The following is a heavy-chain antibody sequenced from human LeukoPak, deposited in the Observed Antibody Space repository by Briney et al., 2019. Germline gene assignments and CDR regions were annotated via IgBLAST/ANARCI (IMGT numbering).Heavy chain of an antibody. D-gene: IGHD3-22*01. J-gene: IGHJ4*02. CDR3: ARQVRDSSGYYKASYFDY. V-gene: IGHV4-39*01. Sequence: SETLSLTCTVSGGSISSSSSYWGWIRQPPGKGLECIGIIYYSGSTYYNPSPKSRVTISVDTSKNQFSLKLNSVTAADTGVYYCARQVRDSSGYYKASYFDYWGQGTLVTVSS. CDR2: IYYSGST. CDR1: GGSISSSSSY.